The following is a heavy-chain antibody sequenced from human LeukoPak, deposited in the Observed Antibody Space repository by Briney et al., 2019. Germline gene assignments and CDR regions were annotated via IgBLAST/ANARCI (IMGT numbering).Heavy chain of an antibody. CDR1: GFTFRTYA. CDR3: AKDKAPGSWHTPSDF. J-gene: IGHJ4*02. D-gene: IGHD6-13*01. CDR2: ISDSGDGT. V-gene: IGHV3-23*01. Sequence: GGSLRLSCAASGFTFRTYAMRWVPQAPGKGLEWGSGISDSGDGTYYAESVKGRFTISRDNSKNTVFLQMNSLRADDTAKYYCAKDKAPGSWHTPSDFWGQGTLVTVSS.